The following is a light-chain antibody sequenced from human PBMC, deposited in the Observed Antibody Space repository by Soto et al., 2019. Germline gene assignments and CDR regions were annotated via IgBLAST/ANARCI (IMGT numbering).Light chain of an antibody. CDR1: QSFSSSY. V-gene: IGKV3-20*01. J-gene: IGKJ1*01. CDR2: GAS. CDR3: QQYDGSRT. Sequence: EIVLTQSPGTLSLSPGERATLSCRASQSFSSSYLAWYQQKPGQAPRLLIYGASNRATGIPDRFSGSGSGTDFTLTISRLEPEDFAVYYCQQYDGSRTFGQGTKVEIK.